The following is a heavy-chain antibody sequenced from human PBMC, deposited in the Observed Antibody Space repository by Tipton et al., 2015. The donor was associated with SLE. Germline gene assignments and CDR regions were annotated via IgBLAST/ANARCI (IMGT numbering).Heavy chain of an antibody. CDR3: ARVRDFFDTSAAYSGWFDP. Sequence: GLVKPSETLSPTCTVSGYSISSGYYWAWIRQPPGKGLEWIANVYYTGSTYYNPSLKSRVTISVDTSKSQFYLRLSSVTAADTAVYYCARVRDFFDTSAAYSGWFDPWGQGTLVTVSS. J-gene: IGHJ5*02. V-gene: IGHV4-38-2*02. CDR1: GYSISSGYY. CDR2: VYYTGST. D-gene: IGHD3-22*01.